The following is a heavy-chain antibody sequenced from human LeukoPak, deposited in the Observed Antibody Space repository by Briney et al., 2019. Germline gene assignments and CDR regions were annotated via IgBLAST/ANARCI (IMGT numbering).Heavy chain of an antibody. J-gene: IGHJ5*02. Sequence: ASVKVSCKASGYTFTGYYMHWVRQAPGQGLEWMGWINPNSGGTNYAQKFQGRVTMTRDTSISTAYMKLSRLRSDDTAVYYCARDYYDILTGYYSGNWFDPWGQGALVTVSS. V-gene: IGHV1-2*02. D-gene: IGHD3-9*01. CDR2: INPNSGGT. CDR3: ARDYYDILTGYYSGNWFDP. CDR1: GYTFTGYY.